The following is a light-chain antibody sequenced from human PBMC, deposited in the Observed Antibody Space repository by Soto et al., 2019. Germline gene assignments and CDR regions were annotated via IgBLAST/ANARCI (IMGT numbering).Light chain of an antibody. CDR2: EVS. CDR3: STYTSRSAYV. J-gene: IGLJ1*01. V-gene: IGLV2-14*01. Sequence: QSALTQPASVSGSPGQSITISCTGTSSDVGGYNYVSWYQQHPGKAPKLMIYEVSNRPSGVSNRFSGSKSGNTASLTISGVQAEDEADYYCSTYTSRSAYVSGTRTKLTVL. CDR1: SSDVGGYNY.